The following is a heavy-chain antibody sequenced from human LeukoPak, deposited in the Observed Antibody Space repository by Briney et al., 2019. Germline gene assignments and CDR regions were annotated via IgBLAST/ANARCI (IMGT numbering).Heavy chain of an antibody. D-gene: IGHD2-15*01. Sequence: ASVKVSCKASGYTFTDYYMHWVRQAPGQGPEWMGWINPSSGGTNYAQKFQGRVTMTRDTSISTAYMELSRLRSDDTAVYYCARDPTPYCSGGSCYSQGYYYYYMDVWGKGTTVTISS. CDR2: INPSSGGT. J-gene: IGHJ6*03. V-gene: IGHV1-2*02. CDR3: ARDPTPYCSGGSCYSQGYYYYYMDV. CDR1: GYTFTDYY.